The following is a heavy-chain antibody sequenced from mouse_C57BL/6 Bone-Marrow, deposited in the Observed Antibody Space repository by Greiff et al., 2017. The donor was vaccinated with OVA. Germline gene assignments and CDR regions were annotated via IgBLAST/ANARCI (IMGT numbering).Heavy chain of an antibody. J-gene: IGHJ2*01. V-gene: IGHV1-69*01. Sequence: QVQLQQPGAELVMPGASVKLSCKASGYTFTSYWMHWVKQRPGQGLEWIGEIDPSDSYTNYNQKFKGKSTLTVDKSSSTAYMPLSSLTSEDSAVYYCARKRGDYYGSSYYFDYWGQGTTLTVSA. CDR1: GYTFTSYW. CDR2: IDPSDSYT. D-gene: IGHD1-1*01. CDR3: ARKRGDYYGSSYYFDY.